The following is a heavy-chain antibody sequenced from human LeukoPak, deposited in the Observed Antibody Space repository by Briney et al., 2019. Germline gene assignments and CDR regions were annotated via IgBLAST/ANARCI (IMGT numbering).Heavy chain of an antibody. D-gene: IGHD2-15*01. J-gene: IGHJ4*02. V-gene: IGHV1-2*02. CDR1: GYTFTGYY. Sequence: ASVKVSCTASGYTFTGYYMHWVRQAPGQGLEWMGWINPNSGGTNYAQKFQGRVTMTRDTSISTAYMELSRLRSDDTAVYYCARGLGYCSGGSCYGVGFDYWGQGTLVTVSS. CDR2: INPNSGGT. CDR3: ARGLGYCSGGSCYGVGFDY.